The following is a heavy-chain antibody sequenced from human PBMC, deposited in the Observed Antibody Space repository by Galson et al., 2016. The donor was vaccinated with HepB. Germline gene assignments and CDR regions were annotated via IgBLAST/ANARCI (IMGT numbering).Heavy chain of an antibody. CDR2: INSDGSSR. V-gene: IGHV3-74*01. Sequence: SLRLSCAASGFTFSRYWMHWVRQVPGKGLVWVSRINSDGSSRNYADSVKGRFTISRDNAESTLYLQMNSLRVEDTALYYCAVSMGGVFDWYDYLDYWGQETLVAVTS. J-gene: IGHJ4*02. CDR3: AVSMGGVFDWYDYLDY. D-gene: IGHD3-9*01. CDR1: GFTFSRYW.